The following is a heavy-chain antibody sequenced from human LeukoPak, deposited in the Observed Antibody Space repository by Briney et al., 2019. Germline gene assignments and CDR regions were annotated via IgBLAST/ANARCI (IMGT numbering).Heavy chain of an antibody. Sequence: GGSLRLSCAASGFNFTNYDMHWVRQAPGKGLEWVAFIRYDGSDKYYADSVKGRSTISRDNSKNTLYLQMNRLRTEDTAVYYCAKGDTSWGQGTLVTVSS. J-gene: IGHJ5*02. CDR1: GFNFTNYD. V-gene: IGHV3-30*02. CDR3: AKGDTS. D-gene: IGHD2-21*02. CDR2: IRYDGSDK.